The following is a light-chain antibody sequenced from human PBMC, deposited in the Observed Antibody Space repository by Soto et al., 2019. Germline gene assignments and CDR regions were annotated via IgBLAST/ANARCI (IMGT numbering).Light chain of an antibody. Sequence: DIQMTQSPSSLSASVGDRVTISCQASQDITNYLNWYQQKPGKAPKLLIYGAYNLETGVPSRFIGSGSGTDFTFTISSLQPEDFAAYYCQQYDNLPYTFGQGTKLEIK. CDR1: QDITNY. CDR3: QQYDNLPYT. J-gene: IGKJ2*01. V-gene: IGKV1-33*01. CDR2: GAY.